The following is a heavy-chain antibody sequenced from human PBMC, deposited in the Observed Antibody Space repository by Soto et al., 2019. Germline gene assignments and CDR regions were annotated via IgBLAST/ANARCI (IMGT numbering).Heavy chain of an antibody. CDR3: ARDKRLIVYAKVAFDI. V-gene: IGHV1-18*01. J-gene: IGHJ3*02. CDR1: GYIFTSYG. Sequence: ASVKVSCKASGYIFTSYGISWVRQAPGQGLEWMGWISAYNGNTNYAKKLQGRGTMTTDTSTSTAYMELRSLRSDDTAVYYFARDKRLIVYAKVAFDIWGQGTMVTVSS. D-gene: IGHD2-8*01. CDR2: ISAYNGNT.